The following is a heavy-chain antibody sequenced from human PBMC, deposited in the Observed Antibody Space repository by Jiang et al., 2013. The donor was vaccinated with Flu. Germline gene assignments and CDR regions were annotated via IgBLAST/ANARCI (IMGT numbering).Heavy chain of an antibody. J-gene: IGHJ4*02. Sequence: PGLVKPSETLSLTCTVSGGSISSSSYYWGWIRQPPGKGLEWIGSIYYSGSTYYNPSLKSRVTISVDTSKNQFSLKLSSVTAADTAVYYCARLKQWLVLWGQGTLVTVSS. CDR2: IYYSGST. V-gene: IGHV4-39*01. CDR1: GGSISSSSYY. D-gene: IGHD6-19*01. CDR3: ARLKQWLVL.